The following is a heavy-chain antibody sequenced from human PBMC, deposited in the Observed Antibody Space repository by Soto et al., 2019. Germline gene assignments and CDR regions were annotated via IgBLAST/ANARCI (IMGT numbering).Heavy chain of an antibody. CDR2: VHISGHS. Sequence: SETLSLTCTLSGGSVRAPDWWNWVRQSPDKGLEWIAEVHISGHSNYNPSLRSRVSVSIDSSKSQFYLNLNSVTAADTAIYYCARVRQGCSANNCYFDPWGQGTQVTVSS. CDR1: GGSVRAPDW. J-gene: IGHJ5*01. D-gene: IGHD1-1*01. CDR3: ARVRQGCSANNCYFDP. V-gene: IGHV4-4*02.